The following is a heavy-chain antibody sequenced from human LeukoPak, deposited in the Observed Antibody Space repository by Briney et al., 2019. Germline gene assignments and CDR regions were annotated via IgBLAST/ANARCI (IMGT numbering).Heavy chain of an antibody. J-gene: IGHJ4*02. D-gene: IGHD3-3*01. V-gene: IGHV1-18*01. CDR3: ARDPGAQTYYDFWSGYFAYPYYFDY. CDR1: GYTFTSYG. CDR2: ISAYNGNT. Sequence: ASVKVSCKASGYTFTSYGISWVRQAPGQGLEWMGWISAYNGNTNYAQKLQGRVTMTTNTSTSTAYMELRSLRSDDTAVYYCARDPGAQTYYDFWSGYFAYPYYFDYWGQGTLVTVSS.